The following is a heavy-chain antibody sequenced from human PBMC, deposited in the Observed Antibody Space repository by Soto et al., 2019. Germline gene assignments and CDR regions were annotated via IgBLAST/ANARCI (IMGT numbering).Heavy chain of an antibody. J-gene: IGHJ5*02. CDR1: GFTFSSYE. Sequence: EVQLVESGGGLVQPGGSLRLSCAASGFTFSSYEMNWVRQAPGKGLEWVSYISSSGSTIYYADSVKGRFTISRDNAKNSLYLQMNSLRAEDTAVYYCARDEGGVGYNWFDPWGQGTLVTVSS. CDR3: ARDEGGVGYNWFDP. V-gene: IGHV3-48*03. CDR2: ISSSGSTI. D-gene: IGHD2-2*01.